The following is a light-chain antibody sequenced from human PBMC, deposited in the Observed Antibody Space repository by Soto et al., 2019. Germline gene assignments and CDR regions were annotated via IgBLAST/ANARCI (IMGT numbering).Light chain of an antibody. Sequence: EIVMTQSPATLSVSPGERATLSCMASQSVSSNLAWYQQKPGQAPRLLIYGASTRATGIPARFSGSGSGTEFTITISSLQSEDFAVYYWQQYNNWPRTFGQGTKVEIK. V-gene: IGKV3-15*01. CDR1: QSVSSN. J-gene: IGKJ1*01. CDR3: QQYNNWPRT. CDR2: GAS.